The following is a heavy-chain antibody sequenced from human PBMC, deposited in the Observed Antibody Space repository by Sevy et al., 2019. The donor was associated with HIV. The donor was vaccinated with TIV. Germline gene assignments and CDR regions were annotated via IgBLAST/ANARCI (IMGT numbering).Heavy chain of an antibody. CDR2: MNPNSGNT. CDR1: GYTFTSYD. D-gene: IGHD6-13*01. J-gene: IGHJ4*02. CDR3: ARIAAADPYDY. Sequence: ASVKVSCKASGYTFTSYDINWVRQATGQGLEWMGWMNPNSGNTGYAQKFQGRVTITWNTSISTAYMELSSLRSEDTAVYYCARIAAADPYDYWGQGTLVTVSS. V-gene: IGHV1-8*03.